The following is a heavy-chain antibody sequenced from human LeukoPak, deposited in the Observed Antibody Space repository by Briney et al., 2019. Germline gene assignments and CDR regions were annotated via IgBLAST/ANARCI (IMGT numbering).Heavy chain of an antibody. Sequence: SETLSLTCDVSGYSINFGHLWGWIRQPPGKGREWIASINHSGRTYYTPSLKSRVTISVDTLKNQFSLKVTSVTAEDTAMYFCARESSAVAHTMMRDWLDPWGQGTLVTVSS. J-gene: IGHJ5*02. CDR3: ARESSAVAHTMMRDWLDP. CDR1: GYSINFGHL. D-gene: IGHD3-22*01. CDR2: INHSGRT. V-gene: IGHV4-38-2*02.